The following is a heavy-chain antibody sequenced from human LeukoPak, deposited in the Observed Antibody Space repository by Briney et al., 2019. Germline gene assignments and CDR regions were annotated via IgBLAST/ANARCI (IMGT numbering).Heavy chain of an antibody. Sequence: SETLSLTCSVSGDSVSTTKIYWGWVRQPPGKGLECIVPVYYGRSTYYNPSLKSRVRISFDTTKNHFSLTLASVTAADTAVYYCARIAGLGRWLQFTHWGQGILVTVSS. J-gene: IGHJ1*01. CDR3: ARIAGLGRWLQFTH. V-gene: IGHV4-39*02. D-gene: IGHD5-24*01. CDR1: GDSVSTTKIY. CDR2: VYYGRST.